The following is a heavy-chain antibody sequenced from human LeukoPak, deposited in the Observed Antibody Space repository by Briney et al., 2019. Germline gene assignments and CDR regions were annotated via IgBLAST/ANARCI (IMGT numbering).Heavy chain of an antibody. D-gene: IGHD2-2*02. Sequence: PGGSLRLSCAASGFTFSSYAMSWVRQAPGKGLEWVSTISSSGGSAYYADSVKGRFTISRDNSKDTLYLQMNSLRAEDTAVYYCAKSFFVGYCRSISCYISSDYWGQGTLVTVSS. CDR1: GFTFSSYA. CDR2: ISSSGGSA. V-gene: IGHV3-23*01. J-gene: IGHJ4*02. CDR3: AKSFFVGYCRSISCYISSDY.